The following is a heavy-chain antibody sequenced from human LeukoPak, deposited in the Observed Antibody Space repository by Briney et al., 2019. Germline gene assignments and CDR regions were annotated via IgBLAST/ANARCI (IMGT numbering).Heavy chain of an antibody. V-gene: IGHV3-7*01. CDR3: ARAGTVVVVAATDFDY. CDR2: KKQDGSEK. Sequence: GGSLRLSCAASGFTLSSYWTSWVRQAPGKGLEWVANKKQDGSEKYYVDSVKGRFTISRDNAKNSLYLQMNSLRAEDTAVYYCARAGTVVVVAATDFDYWGQGTLVTVSS. CDR1: GFTLSSYW. J-gene: IGHJ4*02. D-gene: IGHD2-15*01.